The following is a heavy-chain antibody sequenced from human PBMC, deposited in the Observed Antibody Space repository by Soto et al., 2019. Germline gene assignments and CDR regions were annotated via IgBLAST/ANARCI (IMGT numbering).Heavy chain of an antibody. CDR1: GGSLNGYY. J-gene: IGHJ4*02. Sequence: SETLSLTYAVSGGSLNGYYWSYVRQPPGKGLEWIGEINNSGTTNYNPSLKSRVIISLDTSKNQFSLKLSSVTAADTAVYYCARGRGSTSSSYWGQGTLVTVSS. D-gene: IGHD6-13*01. CDR2: INNSGTT. V-gene: IGHV4-34*01. CDR3: ARGRGSTSSSY.